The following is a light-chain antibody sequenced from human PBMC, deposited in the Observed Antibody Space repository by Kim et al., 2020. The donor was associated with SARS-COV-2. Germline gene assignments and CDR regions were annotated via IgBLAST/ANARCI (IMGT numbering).Light chain of an antibody. Sequence: DIQMTQSPSSLSASVGDGVTITCRASQAISNYLAWYQQKPGEVPKVVIYGASALHSGVPSRFSGSGSGTDFTLTISSLQPEDVATYFCHQYDSAPWTFGQGTKLEI. CDR1: QAISNY. V-gene: IGKV1-27*01. J-gene: IGKJ1*01. CDR2: GAS. CDR3: HQYDSAPWT.